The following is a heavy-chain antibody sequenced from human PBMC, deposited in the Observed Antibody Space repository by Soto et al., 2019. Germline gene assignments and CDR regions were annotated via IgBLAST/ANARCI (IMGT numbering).Heavy chain of an antibody. V-gene: IGHV1-69*01. D-gene: IGHD3-3*01. CDR2: IIPIVGTA. Sequence: QVQLVQSGAEVKKPGSSVKVSCKASGGTFSSYAISWVRQAPGQGLEWMGGIIPIVGTANYAQKFQGRVTITADESTSTASMELSSLRSEDTAVYYCARERLRFLECKDVDFGYWGQGTLVTFSS. J-gene: IGHJ4*02. CDR1: GGTFSSYA. CDR3: ARERLRFLECKDVDFGY.